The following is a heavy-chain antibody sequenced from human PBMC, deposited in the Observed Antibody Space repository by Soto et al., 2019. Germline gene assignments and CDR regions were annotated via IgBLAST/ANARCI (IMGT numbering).Heavy chain of an antibody. J-gene: IGHJ2*01. CDR3: ARAPSWWYFDL. CDR1: GYTLTSYA. V-gene: IGHV1-3*05. CDR2: INAGNGNT. Sequence: QVQLVQSGAEEKKPGASVKVSCKASGYTLTSYAMHWVRQTPGQRLEWMGWINAGNGNTKYSQKFQGRVTITRDTSASTAYMELSSLRSEDTAVYYCARAPSWWYFDLWGRGTLVTVSS.